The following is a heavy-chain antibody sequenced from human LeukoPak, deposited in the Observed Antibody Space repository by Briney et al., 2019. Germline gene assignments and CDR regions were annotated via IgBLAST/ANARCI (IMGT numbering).Heavy chain of an antibody. CDR1: GFTFSSYA. Sequence: GGSLRPSCAASGFTFSSYAMHWVRQAPGKGLEWVAVISYDGSNKYYADSVKGRFTISRDNSKNTLYLQMNSLRAEDTAVYYCASFSSGPTPFDYWGQGTLVTVSS. CDR3: ASFSSGPTPFDY. V-gene: IGHV3-30*04. CDR2: ISYDGSNK. D-gene: IGHD2-15*01. J-gene: IGHJ4*02.